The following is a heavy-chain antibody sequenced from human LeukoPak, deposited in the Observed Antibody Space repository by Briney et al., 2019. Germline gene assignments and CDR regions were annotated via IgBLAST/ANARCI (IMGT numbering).Heavy chain of an antibody. J-gene: IGHJ4*02. CDR3: ARASTGYDFWSGYYHFDY. Sequence: SGTLSLTCTVSGGSISSGDYYWSWIRQPPGKGLGWIGYIYCSGSTYYNPSLKSRVTISVDTSKNQFSLKLSSVTAADTAVYYCARASTGYDFWSGYYHFDYWGQGTLVTVSS. D-gene: IGHD3-3*01. V-gene: IGHV4-30-4*01. CDR1: GGSISSGDYY. CDR2: IYCSGST.